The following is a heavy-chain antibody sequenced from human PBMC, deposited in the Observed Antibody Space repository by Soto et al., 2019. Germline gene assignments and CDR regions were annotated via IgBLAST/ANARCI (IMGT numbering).Heavy chain of an antibody. CDR1: GFTFSSYG. J-gene: IGHJ3*02. CDR3: AKDLNDILTGYDTSDAFDI. Sequence: QVQLVESGGGVVQPGRSLRLSCAASGFTFSSYGMHWVRQAPGKGLEWVAVISYDGSNKYYADSVKGRFTISRDNSKNXLXPQMNSLRAEDTAVYYCAKDLNDILTGYDTSDAFDIWGQGTMVTVSS. D-gene: IGHD3-9*01. V-gene: IGHV3-30*18. CDR2: ISYDGSNK.